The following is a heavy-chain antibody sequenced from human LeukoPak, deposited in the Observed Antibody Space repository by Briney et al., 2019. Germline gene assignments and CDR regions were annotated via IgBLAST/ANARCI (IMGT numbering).Heavy chain of an antibody. Sequence: ASVKVSCKASGYTFTSYYMHWVRQAPGQGLEWMGIINPSGGSTSYAQKFQGRVTMTRDMSTSTVYMELSSLRSEDTAVYYCARASDNCSGGSCYSESTFDYWGQGTLVTVSS. CDR1: GYTFTSYY. CDR2: INPSGGST. J-gene: IGHJ4*02. D-gene: IGHD2-15*01. V-gene: IGHV1-46*01. CDR3: ARASDNCSGGSCYSESTFDY.